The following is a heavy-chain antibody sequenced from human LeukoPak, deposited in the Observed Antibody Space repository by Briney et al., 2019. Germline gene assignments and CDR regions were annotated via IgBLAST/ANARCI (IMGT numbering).Heavy chain of an antibody. J-gene: IGHJ6*02. Sequence: GGSLRLSCSASGFTFNDHYMDWVRQTPGKGLEWVGRSRNKAHNYATEYAASVKGRFTISRDDSKNSLYLQMNSLKTEDTAVYYCARELLWFGELDYYFYGTDVWGQGTTVTVSS. CDR1: GFTFNDHY. V-gene: IGHV3-72*01. CDR2: SRNKAHNYAT. CDR3: ARELLWFGELDYYFYGTDV. D-gene: IGHD3-10*01.